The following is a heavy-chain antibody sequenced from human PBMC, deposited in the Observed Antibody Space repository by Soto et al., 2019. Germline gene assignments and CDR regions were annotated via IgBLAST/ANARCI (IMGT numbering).Heavy chain of an antibody. J-gene: IGHJ4*02. Sequence: QVKLVQSGTEVKKPGASMKVSCKASGYTFATSGISWVRQAPGQGLEWMGWISAYHGNTNYEQKLQDRVTMTTDKSTSTAYLELRSLRSDDTAVDYCARAGHYYDSSGYANWVQGTLVTVAS. V-gene: IGHV1-18*01. CDR1: GYTFATSG. CDR3: ARAGHYYDSSGYAN. D-gene: IGHD3-22*01. CDR2: ISAYHGNT.